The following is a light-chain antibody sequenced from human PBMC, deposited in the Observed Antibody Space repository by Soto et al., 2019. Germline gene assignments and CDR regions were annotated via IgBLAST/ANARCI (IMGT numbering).Light chain of an antibody. V-gene: IGKV3-15*01. J-gene: IGKJ1*01. CDR1: QSVSSN. CDR2: GAS. Sequence: EIVMTQSPATLSVSPGESATLSCRASQSVSSNLAWYQQKPGQAPRLLIYGASTRATGIQARFSGSGSGTEFTLTISSLQSEDFAVYHCQQYYNWWTCGQGTKVDIK. CDR3: QQYYNWWT.